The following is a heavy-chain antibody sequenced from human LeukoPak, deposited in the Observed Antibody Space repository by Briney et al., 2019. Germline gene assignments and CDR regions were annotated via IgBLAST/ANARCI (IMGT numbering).Heavy chain of an antibody. J-gene: IGHJ4*02. CDR1: GYSISSGYY. V-gene: IGHV4-38-2*02. CDR3: ARDHNGGSYYYY. CDR2: IYHSGST. D-gene: IGHD1-26*01. Sequence: SETLSLTCTVSGYSISSGYYWGWIRQPPGKGLEWIGSIYHSGSTYYNPSLKSRVTISVDTSKNQFSLKLSSVTAADTAVYYCARDHNGGSYYYYWGQGTLVTVSS.